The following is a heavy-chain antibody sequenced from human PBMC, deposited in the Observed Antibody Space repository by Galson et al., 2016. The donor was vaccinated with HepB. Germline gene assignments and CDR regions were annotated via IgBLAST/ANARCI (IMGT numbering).Heavy chain of an antibody. CDR3: ARDGAGAKRKQLVYYYYYGMDV. CDR1: GFTFSSYW. D-gene: IGHD6-13*01. CDR2: ITQDGSEK. V-gene: IGHV3-7*01. J-gene: IGHJ6*02. Sequence: SLRLSCAASGFTFSSYWMSWVRQAPGKGLEWVANITQDGSEKYYVDSVKGRLTISRDNAKNSLYLQMNSLRAEDTAVYYCARDGAGAKRKQLVYYYYYGMDVWGQGTTVTVSS.